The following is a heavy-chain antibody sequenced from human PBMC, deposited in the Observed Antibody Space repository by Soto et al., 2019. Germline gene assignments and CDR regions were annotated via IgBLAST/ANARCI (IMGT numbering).Heavy chain of an antibody. J-gene: IGHJ4*02. CDR1: GGSFSGYY. V-gene: IGHV4-34*01. D-gene: IGHD5-18*01. CDR3: ARAPPYSSRKYFDY. Sequence: QVQLQQWGAGLLKPSETLSLTCAVYGGSFSGYYWSWIRQPPGKGLEWIGEINHSGSTNYNPSLKSRVTISVDTSKNQFSLKLSSVTAADTAVYHCARAPPYSSRKYFDYWGQGTLVTVSS. CDR2: INHSGST.